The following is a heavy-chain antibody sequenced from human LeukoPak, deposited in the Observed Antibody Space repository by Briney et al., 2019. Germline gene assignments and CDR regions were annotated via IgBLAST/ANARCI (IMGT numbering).Heavy chain of an antibody. J-gene: IGHJ4*02. D-gene: IGHD1-1*01. Sequence: SETLSLTCTVSGYSISSGYSWAWIPQPPGKGLEWIGRTIYHSGTTYYNPPLKGRVTMSIDTSKIQSSLKLSSVTAADTAVYYCAREVQLERLDYWGQGTLVFVSS. V-gene: IGHV4-38-2*02. CDR1: GYSISSGYS. CDR2: TIYHSGTT. CDR3: AREVQLERLDY.